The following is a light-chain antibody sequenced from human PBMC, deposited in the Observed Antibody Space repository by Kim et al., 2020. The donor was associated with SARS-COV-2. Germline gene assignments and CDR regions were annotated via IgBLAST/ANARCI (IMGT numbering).Light chain of an antibody. Sequence: TVTITCTRSRGSIASNYVQWYQQRPGSAPTTVIYEDNQRPSGVPDRFSGSIDSSSNSASLTISGLKTEDEADYYCQSYDSSNPWVFGGGTKLTVL. CDR3: QSYDSSNPWV. CDR1: RGSIASNY. J-gene: IGLJ3*02. V-gene: IGLV6-57*03. CDR2: EDN.